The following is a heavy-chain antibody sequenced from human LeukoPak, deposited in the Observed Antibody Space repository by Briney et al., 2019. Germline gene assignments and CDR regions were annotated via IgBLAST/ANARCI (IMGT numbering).Heavy chain of an antibody. CDR3: ARSYMVRGVNLFDY. D-gene: IGHD3-10*01. CDR1: GGTFSSYA. Sequence: SVKVSCKASGGTFSSYAISWVRQAPGQGLEWMGGIIPIFGTANYAQKFQGRVTITADESTSTAYMELSSLRSEDTAVYYCARSYMVRGVNLFDYWGQGTLVAVSS. V-gene: IGHV1-69*01. J-gene: IGHJ4*02. CDR2: IIPIFGTA.